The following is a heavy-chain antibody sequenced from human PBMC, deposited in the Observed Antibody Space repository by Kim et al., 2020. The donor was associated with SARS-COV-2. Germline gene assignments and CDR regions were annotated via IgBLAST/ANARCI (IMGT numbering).Heavy chain of an antibody. Sequence: SETLSLTCIVSGDSISNTGYFWGWIRQPPGKGLEWIGTMYYSGSTYYNPSLKSRVTMSLDTSKNQFSLRLSSVTASDTAFYYCATYTWPRIVAAGSWYFDLWGRGTLAT. D-gene: IGHD6-13*01. CDR1: GDSISNTGYF. CDR2: MYYSGST. J-gene: IGHJ2*01. V-gene: IGHV4-39*01. CDR3: ATYTWPRIVAAGSWYFDL.